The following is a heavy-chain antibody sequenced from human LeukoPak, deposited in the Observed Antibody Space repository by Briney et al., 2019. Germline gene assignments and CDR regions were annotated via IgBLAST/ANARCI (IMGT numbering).Heavy chain of an antibody. J-gene: IGHJ4*02. CDR2: ISGSGGST. V-gene: IGHV3-23*01. D-gene: IGHD5-12*01. Sequence: GGSLRLSCAASGFTISSYAMSWVRQAPGKGLEWVSAISGSGGSTYYADSVKGRFTISRDNSKNTLYLQMNSLRAEDTAVYYCAKRYSGYDFIDYWGQGTLVTVSS. CDR3: AKRYSGYDFIDY. CDR1: GFTISSYA.